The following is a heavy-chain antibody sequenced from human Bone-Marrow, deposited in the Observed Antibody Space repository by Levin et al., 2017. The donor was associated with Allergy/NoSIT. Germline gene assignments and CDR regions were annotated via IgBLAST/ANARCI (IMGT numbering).Heavy chain of an antibody. CDR2: IYYSGST. V-gene: IGHV4-59*01. CDR1: GGSISSYY. Sequence: TSETLSLTCTVSGGSISSYYWSWIRQPPGKGLEWIGYIYYSGSTNYNPSLKSRVTISVDTSKNQFSLKLSSVTAADTAVYYCVRVWTSSGYYHFDYWGQGTLVTVSS. D-gene: IGHD3-22*01. J-gene: IGHJ4*02. CDR3: VRVWTSSGYYHFDY.